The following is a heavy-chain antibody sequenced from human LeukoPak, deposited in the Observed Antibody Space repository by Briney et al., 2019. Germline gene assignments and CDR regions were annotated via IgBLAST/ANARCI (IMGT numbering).Heavy chain of an antibody. CDR2: ISSSSSYI. J-gene: IGHJ4*02. CDR3: AKAMGATLFDY. D-gene: IGHD1-26*01. Sequence: GGSLRLSCAASGFTFSSYSMNWVRQAPGKGLEWVSSISSSSSYIYYADSVKGRFTISRDNAKNSLYLQMNSLRAGDTAVYYCAKAMGATLFDYWGQGTLVTVSS. V-gene: IGHV3-21*04. CDR1: GFTFSSYS.